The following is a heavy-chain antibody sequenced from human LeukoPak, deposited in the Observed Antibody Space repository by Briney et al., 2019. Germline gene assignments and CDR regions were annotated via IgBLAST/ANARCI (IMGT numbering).Heavy chain of an antibody. J-gene: IGHJ5*02. CDR1: GGTFSSYA. Sequence: SVKVSCKASGGTFSSYAISWVRQAPGQGLEWMGRIIPIFGTANYAQKFQGRVTITTDESTSTAYMELSSLRSEDTAVHYCARDLRIAVAGTRDNWFDPWGQGTLVTVSS. CDR3: ARDLRIAVAGTRDNWFDP. V-gene: IGHV1-69*05. CDR2: IIPIFGTA. D-gene: IGHD6-19*01.